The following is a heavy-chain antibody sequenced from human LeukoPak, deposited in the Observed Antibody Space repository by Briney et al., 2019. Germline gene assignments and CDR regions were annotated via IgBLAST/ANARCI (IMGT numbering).Heavy chain of an antibody. D-gene: IGHD2-21*02. Sequence: ASETLSLTCTVSGGSISSSSYYWGWIRQPPGKGLEWIGSIYYTGSTYYNPSLKSRVTISVDTSKNQFSLKLSSVTAADTAVYYCARLGDCGGDCRHVYWYFDLWGRGTLVTVSS. J-gene: IGHJ2*01. CDR1: GGSISSSSYY. CDR2: IYYTGST. CDR3: ARLGDCGGDCRHVYWYFDL. V-gene: IGHV4-39*01.